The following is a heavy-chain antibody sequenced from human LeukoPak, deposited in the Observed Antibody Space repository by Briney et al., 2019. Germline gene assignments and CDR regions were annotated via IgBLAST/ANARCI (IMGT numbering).Heavy chain of an antibody. CDR1: GGTFSSYA. D-gene: IGHD6-13*01. CDR3: ARDDPGWGIAAAGPSYGMDV. Sequence: SVKVSCKASGGTFSSYAISWVRQAPGQGLEWMGGIIPIFGTANYAQKFQGRVTITADESTSTAYMELSSLRSEDTAVYYCARDDPGWGIAAAGPSYGMDVWGQGTTVTVSS. V-gene: IGHV1-69*13. J-gene: IGHJ6*02. CDR2: IIPIFGTA.